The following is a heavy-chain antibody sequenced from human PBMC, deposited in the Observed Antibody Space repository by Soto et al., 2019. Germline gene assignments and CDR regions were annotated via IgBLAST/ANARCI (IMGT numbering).Heavy chain of an antibody. CDR1: GYSFAGYW. CDR2: IDPSDSQT. V-gene: IGHV5-10-1*01. D-gene: IGHD3-22*01. CDR3: ARQIYDSDTGPNFQYYFES. Sequence: GESLKISCKGSGYSFAGYWITWVRQKPGKGLEWMGRIDPSDSQTYYSPSFRGHVTISVTKSITTVFMQWSSLRASDTAMYYCARQIYDSDTGPNFQYYFESWGQGTPVTVSS. J-gene: IGHJ4*02.